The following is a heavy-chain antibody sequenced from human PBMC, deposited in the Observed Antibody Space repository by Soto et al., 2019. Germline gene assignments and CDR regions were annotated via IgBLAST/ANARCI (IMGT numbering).Heavy chain of an antibody. CDR3: ARVADWNDGNWFDP. CDR1: GGSISSYY. Sequence: SETLSLTCTVSGGSISSYYWSWIRQPPGKGLEWIGYIYYSGSTNYNPSLKSRVTISVDTSKNQFSLKLSSVTVADTAVYYCARVADWNDGNWFDPWGQGTLVTVSS. CDR2: IYYSGST. D-gene: IGHD1-1*01. V-gene: IGHV4-59*01. J-gene: IGHJ5*02.